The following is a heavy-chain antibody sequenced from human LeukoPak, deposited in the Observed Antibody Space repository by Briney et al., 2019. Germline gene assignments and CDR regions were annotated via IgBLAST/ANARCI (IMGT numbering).Heavy chain of an antibody. CDR3: VRGSGWFFGL. CDR1: HFIISYDW. Sequence: SAASPHFIISYDWMHGGRPAPGKGLEGVASIKEDGGDIYDLASVKGLIIICRNNAKNSLYLEMNTLRAEDTAVYYCVRGSGWFFGLWGQGSLVTVSS. J-gene: IGHJ4*02. CDR2: IKEDGGDI. V-gene: IGHV3-7*01. D-gene: IGHD6-19*01.